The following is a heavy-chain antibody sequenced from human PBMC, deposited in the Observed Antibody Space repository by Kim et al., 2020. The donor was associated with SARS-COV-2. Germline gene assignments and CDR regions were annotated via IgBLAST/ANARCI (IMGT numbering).Heavy chain of an antibody. Sequence: SGSTKYNPSLRRRVTIAVDTSKNQFSLKLNSVTAADTAVYYCAKRGGVDYWGQGILVTVSS. CDR2: SGST. V-gene: IGHV4-34*01. CDR3: AKRGGVDY. J-gene: IGHJ4*02. D-gene: IGHD3-16*01.